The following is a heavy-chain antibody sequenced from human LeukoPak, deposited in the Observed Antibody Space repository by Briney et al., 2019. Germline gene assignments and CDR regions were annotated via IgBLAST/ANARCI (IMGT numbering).Heavy chain of an antibody. CDR3: ARGRGYSDGYLGY. CDR2: MNPNSDNT. V-gene: IGHV1-8*01. J-gene: IGHJ4*02. CDR1: GHTFTSYD. D-gene: IGHD5-18*01. Sequence: ASVKVSCKASGHTFTSYDINWVRQAAGQGLEWMGWMNPNSDNTGYAQKFQGRVTMTRNTSISTAYMELRSLRSEDTAVYYCARGRGYSDGYLGYWGQGTLVTVSS.